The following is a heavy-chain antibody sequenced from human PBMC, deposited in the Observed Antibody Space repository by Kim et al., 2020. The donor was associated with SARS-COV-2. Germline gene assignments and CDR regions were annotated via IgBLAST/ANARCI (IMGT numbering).Heavy chain of an antibody. CDR3: AASSRVYYYYYMDV. Sequence: AQKFQERVTITRDMSTSTAYMELSSLRSEDTAVYYCAASSRVYYYYYMDVWGKGTTVTVSS. D-gene: IGHD6-13*01. V-gene: IGHV1-58*01. J-gene: IGHJ6*03.